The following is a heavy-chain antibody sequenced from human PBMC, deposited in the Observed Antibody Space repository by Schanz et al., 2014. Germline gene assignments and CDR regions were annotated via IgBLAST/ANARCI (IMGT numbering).Heavy chain of an antibody. D-gene: IGHD3-9*01. Sequence: EMQLLESGGGLAQPGGSLRLSCAASGFTLSNYAMSWVRQAPGKGLEWVSALSEGGGGTHYADSVRGRFTISSDSSKNPLYLQMSSLRADDTAVYYCAKAADWPVTRFDPWGQGTLVTVSS. CDR3: AKAADWPVTRFDP. CDR2: LSEGGGGT. CDR1: GFTLSNYA. J-gene: IGHJ5*02. V-gene: IGHV3-23*01.